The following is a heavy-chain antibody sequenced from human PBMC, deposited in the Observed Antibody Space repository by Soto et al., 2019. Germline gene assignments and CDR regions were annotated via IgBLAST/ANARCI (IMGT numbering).Heavy chain of an antibody. CDR1: GGTFSIYA. CDR3: ARRLEPPSYGMDV. J-gene: IGHJ6*02. V-gene: IGHV1-69*12. CDR2: IIPIFGTA. Sequence: QVQLVQSGAEVKKPESSVKVSCKASGGTFSIYAISWVRQAPGQGLEWMGGIIPIFGTADYAQKFQGRVTITADEATSTASMELSSLRSEDTAVYYCARRLEPPSYGMDVWGQGTTVTVSS. D-gene: IGHD1-1*01.